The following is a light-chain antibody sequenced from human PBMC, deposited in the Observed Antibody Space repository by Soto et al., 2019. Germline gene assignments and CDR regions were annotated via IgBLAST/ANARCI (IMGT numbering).Light chain of an antibody. J-gene: IGKJ1*01. Sequence: DIQMTQSPSSLSASVGDRVTITCRASQSIGSYVNWYQQKPGKAPQLLIFAAFSLQSGVPSRFTCSGYGTDFSLNISSLQPEDFATYYCQQCYSIPRAFGQGTTVEIK. V-gene: IGKV1-39*01. CDR1: QSIGSY. CDR2: AAF. CDR3: QQCYSIPRA.